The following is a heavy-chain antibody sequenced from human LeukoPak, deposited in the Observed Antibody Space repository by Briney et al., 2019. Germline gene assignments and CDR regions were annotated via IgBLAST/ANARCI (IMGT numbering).Heavy chain of an antibody. Sequence: GGSLRLSCAASGFTFSSYGMHWVRRAPGKGLEWVAVIWYDGSNKYYADSVKGRFTISRDNSKNTLYLQMNSLRVEDTAVYYCAKALEDFWSGYSLDYWGQGTLVTVSS. J-gene: IGHJ4*02. CDR3: AKALEDFWSGYSLDY. CDR2: IWYDGSNK. D-gene: IGHD3-3*01. V-gene: IGHV3-30*02. CDR1: GFTFSSYG.